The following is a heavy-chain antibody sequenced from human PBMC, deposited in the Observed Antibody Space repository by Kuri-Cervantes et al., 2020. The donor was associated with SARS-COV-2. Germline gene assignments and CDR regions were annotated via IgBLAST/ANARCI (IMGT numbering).Heavy chain of an antibody. V-gene: IGHV3-74*01. CDR1: GFTFSRSW. CDR3: ARVETSHYSSYYMDV. CDR2: INSDGSVT. J-gene: IGHJ6*03. Sequence: GESLKISCAASGFTFSRSWMLWVRQAPGKGLVWVSRINSDGSVTSYPDSVEGRSTISRDNAKNTLSLQMNSLSAEDTAVYFCARVETSHYSSYYMDVWGKGTTVTVSS.